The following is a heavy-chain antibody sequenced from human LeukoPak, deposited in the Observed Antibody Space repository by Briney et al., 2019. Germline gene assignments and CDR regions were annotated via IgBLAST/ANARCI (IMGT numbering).Heavy chain of an antibody. V-gene: IGHV4-34*01. J-gene: IGHJ5*02. Sequence: SETLSLTCAVYGGSFSGYYWSWIRQPPGKGLDWIGEINHSGSTNYNPSLKSRVTISVDTSKNQFSLKLSSVTAADTAVYYCATPPSAYYDFWSGSWGQGTLVTVSS. CDR3: ATPPSAYYDFWSGS. D-gene: IGHD3-3*01. CDR2: INHSGST. CDR1: GGSFSGYY.